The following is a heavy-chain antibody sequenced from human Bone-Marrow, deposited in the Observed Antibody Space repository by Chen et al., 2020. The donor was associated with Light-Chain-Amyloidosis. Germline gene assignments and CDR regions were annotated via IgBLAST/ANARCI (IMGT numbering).Heavy chain of an antibody. D-gene: IGHD1-1*01. V-gene: IGHV3-30*18. Sequence: QVQLVESGGGVVQPGRCLRLSCAASGFTFSRYGMRWVRQAPGKWLEWVAVISYDGSNKYYADSVKGRFTISRDNSKNTLYLQMNSLRAEDTAVYYCAKSGRADWNKRWWYFDLWGRGTLVTVSS. CDR3: AKSGRADWNKRWWYFDL. J-gene: IGHJ2*01. CDR1: GFTFSRYG. CDR2: ISYDGSNK.